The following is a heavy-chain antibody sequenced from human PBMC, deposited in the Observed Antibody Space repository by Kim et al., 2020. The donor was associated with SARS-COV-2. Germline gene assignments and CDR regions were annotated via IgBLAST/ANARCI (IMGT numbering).Heavy chain of an antibody. V-gene: IGHV3-11*01. CDR3: VREPAS. Sequence: GSPKGYAHSVNARFTISRDNAKRSLSLQMSRLTPEDTAVYYCVREPASWGQGTLVTVSS. J-gene: IGHJ5*02. CDR2: GSPK.